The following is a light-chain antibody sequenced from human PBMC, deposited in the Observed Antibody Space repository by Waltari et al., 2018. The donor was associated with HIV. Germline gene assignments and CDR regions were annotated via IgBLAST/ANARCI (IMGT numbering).Light chain of an antibody. Sequence: QSALTQPASVSGSPGQSITISCPGTSSDVGGYAYVPWYKQAPGRAPKLMIFAGMTPPPGFSNRFSGSKSPNTASLTISGRQAEDEAHYYCCSYAAGSNVVVGGGTKVTVL. CDR2: AGM. J-gene: IGLJ2*01. CDR3: CSYAAGSNVV. V-gene: IGLV2-14*03. CDR1: SSDVGGYAY.